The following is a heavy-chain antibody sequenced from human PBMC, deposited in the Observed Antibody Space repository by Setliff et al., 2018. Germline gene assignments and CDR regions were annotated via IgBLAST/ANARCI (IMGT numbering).Heavy chain of an antibody. CDR2: IYTRGST. CDR1: RGSINEANYY. V-gene: IGHV4-61*09. Sequence: SETLSLTCTVSRGSINEANYYWSWIRQPAGKGLEWIGHIYTRGSTNYNPSLRSRVSISVDTPKNHFSLRLSSVAATDTAVYYCLRIRLVPHGHSWGQGTLVTVSS. CDR3: LRIRLVPHGHS. J-gene: IGHJ4*02. D-gene: IGHD2-15*01.